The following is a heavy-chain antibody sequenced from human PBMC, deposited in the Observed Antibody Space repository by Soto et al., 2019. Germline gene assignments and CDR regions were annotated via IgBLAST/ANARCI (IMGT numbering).Heavy chain of an antibody. CDR2: ISTNGGTT. CDR3: AKDRPRDYSAAAHWFDP. V-gene: IGHV3-23*01. Sequence: EVQLLESGGGLVQPGGSLRLSCAASGFTFSSYAMTWVRQAPGKGLEWVSTISTNGGTTFYADSVKGHFTISRDNSENTQYLQMNSLRAEDTAVYYCAKDRPRDYSAAAHWFDPWGQGTLITVSS. CDR1: GFTFSSYA. D-gene: IGHD6-13*01. J-gene: IGHJ5*02.